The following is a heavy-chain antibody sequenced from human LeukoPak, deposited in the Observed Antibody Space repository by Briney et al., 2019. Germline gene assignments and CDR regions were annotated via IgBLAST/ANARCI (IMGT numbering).Heavy chain of an antibody. CDR3: ARSGYDFGFDY. Sequence: GRSLRLSCAASGFTFSSYAMHWVRQAPGKGLEWVAVISYDGSNKYYADSVKGRFTISRDNSKNTLYLQMNSLRAEDTAVYYCARSGYDFGFDYWGQGTLVTVSS. V-gene: IGHV3-30*04. J-gene: IGHJ4*02. CDR2: ISYDGSNK. CDR1: GFTFSSYA. D-gene: IGHD5-12*01.